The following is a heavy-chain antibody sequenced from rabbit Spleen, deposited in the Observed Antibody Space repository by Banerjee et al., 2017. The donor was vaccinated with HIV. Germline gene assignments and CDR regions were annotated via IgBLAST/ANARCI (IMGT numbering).Heavy chain of an antibody. CDR3: VREVAAKFGL. J-gene: IGHJ6*01. CDR1: GFSFSNKA. Sequence: QEQLVESGGGLVQPEGSLKLSCTASGFSFSNKAVMCWVRQAPGKGLEWIGYIDPIFHLSTYATWVNGRFTISRDNAQNTVFLQMTSLTAADTATYFCVREVAAKFGLWGQGTLVTVS. CDR2: IDPIFHLS. D-gene: IGHD4-1*01. V-gene: IGHV1S47*01.